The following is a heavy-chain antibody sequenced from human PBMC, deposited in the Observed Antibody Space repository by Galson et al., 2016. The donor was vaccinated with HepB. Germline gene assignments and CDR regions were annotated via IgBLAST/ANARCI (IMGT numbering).Heavy chain of an antibody. CDR2: LSKSGASN. J-gene: IGHJ6*02. CDR1: GFIFSEYR. V-gene: IGHV3-21*06. CDR3: VRRAVRGSGDIDYYGMDL. D-gene: IGHD3-10*01. Sequence: SLRLSCATSGFIFSEYRMNWVRQAPGKGLEWLSSLSKSGASNYYAPSVKGRFTISRDSDKSALYLQMDHLGADDTAVYHCVRRAVRGSGDIDYYGMDLRGQGTTVTV.